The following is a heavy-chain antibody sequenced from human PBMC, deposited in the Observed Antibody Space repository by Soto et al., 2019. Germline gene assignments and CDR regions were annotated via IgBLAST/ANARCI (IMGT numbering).Heavy chain of an antibody. Sequence: QVQLQESGPGLVKPSQTLSLTCTVSGGSISSGGYYWSWIRQHPGKGLEWIGYIYYSGSTYYNPSLKSRVTMTVDTSKNQFSLKLSSVTAADTAVYYCAITHYGSGSYYSEDWGQGTLVTVSS. V-gene: IGHV4-31*03. D-gene: IGHD3-10*01. CDR3: AITHYGSGSYYSED. J-gene: IGHJ4*02. CDR2: IYYSGST. CDR1: GGSISSGGYY.